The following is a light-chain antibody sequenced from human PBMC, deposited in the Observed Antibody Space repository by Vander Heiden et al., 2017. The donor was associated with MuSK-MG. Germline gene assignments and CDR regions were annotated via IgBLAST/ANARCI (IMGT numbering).Light chain of an antibody. Sequence: DIQMTQSPSTLSASVGDRVTITCRASQSISRFLAWYQQKPGKAPKLLIYKASRLEGGVPSRFSGSGSGTEFTLTISSLQPDDFATYYGQQDNNYWTFGQGTKVELK. CDR1: QSISRF. CDR3: QQDNNYWT. J-gene: IGKJ1*01. CDR2: KAS. V-gene: IGKV1-5*03.